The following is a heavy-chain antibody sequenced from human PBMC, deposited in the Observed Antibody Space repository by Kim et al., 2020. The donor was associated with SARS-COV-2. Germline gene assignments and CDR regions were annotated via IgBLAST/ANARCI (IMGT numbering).Heavy chain of an antibody. CDR3: AKDVLELAKKTYYYGMDV. D-gene: IGHD1-7*01. J-gene: IGHJ6*02. CDR2: ISGSGGST. V-gene: IGHV3-23*01. CDR1: GFTFSSYA. Sequence: GGSLRLSCAASGFTFSSYAMSWVRQAPGKGLEWVSAISGSGGSTYYADSVKGRFTISRDNSKNTLYLQMNSLRAEDTAVYYCAKDVLELAKKTYYYGMDVWGQGTTVTVSS.